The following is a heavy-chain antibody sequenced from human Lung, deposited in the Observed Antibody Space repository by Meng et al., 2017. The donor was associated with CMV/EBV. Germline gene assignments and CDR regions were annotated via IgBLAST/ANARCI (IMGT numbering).Heavy chain of an antibody. J-gene: IGHJ4*02. CDR2: IYSDGSIT. Sequence: GGSLRLSCAASGFTFSSYWMHWVRQAPGKGLVWVSRIYSDGSITTYADSVKGRFTISRDNAKNTLYLQMNSLRAEDTAVYYCARDQRWNPGYWGQGTLVTVSS. D-gene: IGHD1-1*01. CDR1: GFTFSSYW. V-gene: IGHV3-74*01. CDR3: ARDQRWNPGY.